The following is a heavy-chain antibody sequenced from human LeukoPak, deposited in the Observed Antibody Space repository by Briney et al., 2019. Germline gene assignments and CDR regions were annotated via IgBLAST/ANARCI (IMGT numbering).Heavy chain of an antibody. CDR1: GYTFTSYG. J-gene: IGHJ4*02. CDR3: ARDLAYCSGGSCYLGYSYGFGY. Sequence: GAAVKLSCKASGYTFTSYGISWVRQAPGQGHEWVGWISAYNGNTNYAQKLQGRVTMTTDTSTSTAYMELRSLRSDDTAVYYCARDLAYCSGGSCYLGYSYGFGYWGQGTLVTVSS. D-gene: IGHD2-15*01. CDR2: ISAYNGNT. V-gene: IGHV1-18*01.